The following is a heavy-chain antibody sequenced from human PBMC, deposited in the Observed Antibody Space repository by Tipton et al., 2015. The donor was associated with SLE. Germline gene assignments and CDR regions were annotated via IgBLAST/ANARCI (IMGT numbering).Heavy chain of an antibody. CDR1: SGSISTSTFY. D-gene: IGHD7-27*01. Sequence: TLSLTCTVSSGSISTSTFYWGWIRQSPGKGLMLIGSISYSGATSYNPSLKSRVTIPVDTSKNQFSLSLISVTAADTAVYYCARLTPWGYDYWGPGMLVTVSS. CDR2: ISYSGAT. V-gene: IGHV4-39*07. J-gene: IGHJ4*02. CDR3: ARLTPWGYDY.